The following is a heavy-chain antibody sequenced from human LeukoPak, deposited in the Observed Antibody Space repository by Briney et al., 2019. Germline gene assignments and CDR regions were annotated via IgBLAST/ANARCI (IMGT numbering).Heavy chain of an antibody. V-gene: IGHV1-2*02. CDR3: ARSLSDYPFDY. CDR1: GYTFSDFY. CDR2: INPNSGGT. J-gene: IGHJ4*02. Sequence: ASAKVSCKASGYTFSDFYMHWVRQAPGQGLEWMGWINPNSGGTRDAQKFQGRVTMTRDTSISTAYMELSRLRSDDTAVYYCARSLSDYPFDYWGQGTLVTVSS. D-gene: IGHD1-26*01.